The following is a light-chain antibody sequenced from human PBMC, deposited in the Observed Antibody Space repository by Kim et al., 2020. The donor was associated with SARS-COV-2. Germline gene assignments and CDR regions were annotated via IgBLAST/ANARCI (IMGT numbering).Light chain of an antibody. CDR3: QSFDTSLSGSRV. J-gene: IGLJ6*01. V-gene: IGLV1-40*01. CDR2: GNV. Sequence: QSVLTQPPSVSGAAGQRVTISCTGNSSNIGAGYDVQWYQQLPGTAPKLLMFGNVNRPSGVPDRFSGSKSGTSASLAITGLQAEDEADYYCQSFDTSLSGSRVFGSGTKVTVL. CDR1: SSNIGAGYD.